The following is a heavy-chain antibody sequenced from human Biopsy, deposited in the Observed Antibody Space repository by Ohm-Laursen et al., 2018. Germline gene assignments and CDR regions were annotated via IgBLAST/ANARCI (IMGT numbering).Heavy chain of an antibody. CDR1: GSRFSTYD. V-gene: IGHV1-8*01. Sequence: SESAFCPVDGSRFSTYDINWVRLARGHWLEWQGWMIPGGGNTSYAQRFHGRVTLTMNTSISTAYMELSGLRSEDTAVYFCARGYSRRVSIFEASIYWFDTWGQGTLVTVSS. J-gene: IGHJ5*02. CDR2: MIPGGGNT. CDR3: ARGYSRRVSIFEASIYWFDT. D-gene: IGHD6-6*01.